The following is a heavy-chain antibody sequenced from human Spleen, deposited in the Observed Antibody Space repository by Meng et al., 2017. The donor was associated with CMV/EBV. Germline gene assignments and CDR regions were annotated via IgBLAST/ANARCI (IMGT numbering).Heavy chain of an antibody. CDR2: IKQDGSEK. V-gene: IGHV3-7*03. J-gene: IGHJ5*02. Sequence: GGSLRLSCAASGFTFSSYWMTWVRQAPGKGLEWVANIKQDGSEKYYVDSVKGRFTISRDNAKNSLYLQMNSLRAEDTALYYCAKGSNYDTSNWFDPWGQGTLVTVSS. CDR1: GFTFSSYW. D-gene: IGHD3-3*01. CDR3: AKGSNYDTSNWFDP.